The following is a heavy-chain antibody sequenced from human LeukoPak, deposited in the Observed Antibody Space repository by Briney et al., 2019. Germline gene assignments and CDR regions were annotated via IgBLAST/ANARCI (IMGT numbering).Heavy chain of an antibody. CDR1: GYTFTSYG. CDR2: ISAYNGNT. V-gene: IGHV1-18*01. D-gene: IGHD1-14*01. Sequence: ASVKVSCKASGYTFTSYGISWVRQAPGQGLEWMGWISAYNGNTNYAQKLQGRVTMTTDTSTSTAYMELRSLRSDDTAVYYCAREEERYHPIRLYYYYYYGMDVWGQGTTVTVSS. CDR3: AREEERYHPIRLYYYYYYGMDV. J-gene: IGHJ6*02.